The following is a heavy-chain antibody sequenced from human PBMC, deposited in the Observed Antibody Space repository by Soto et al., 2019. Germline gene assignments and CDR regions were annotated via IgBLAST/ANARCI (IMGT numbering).Heavy chain of an antibody. D-gene: IGHD3-3*01. CDR1: GGSIRGYY. J-gene: IGHJ5*02. Sequence: SETRSLTCTVSGGSIRGYYWSWIRQTPGKGLEWVGHIYYTGSTNYNPSLKSRLTISVDTSKNQFYLKLSSVTAADTAVYYCARDRVWSGSRPYNWFDPWGQGTLVTVS. CDR2: IYYTGST. V-gene: IGHV4-59*12. CDR3: ARDRVWSGSRPYNWFDP.